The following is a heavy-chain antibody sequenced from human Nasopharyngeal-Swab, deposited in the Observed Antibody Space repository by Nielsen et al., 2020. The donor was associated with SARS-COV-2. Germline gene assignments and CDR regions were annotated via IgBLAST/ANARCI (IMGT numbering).Heavy chain of an antibody. CDR3: AKDLFRDYGVYYYYGMDV. CDR1: GFTFSSYG. Sequence: GESLKISCAASGFTFSSYGMHWVRQAPGKGLEWVAVISYDGSNKYYADSVKGRFTISRDNSKNTPYLQMNSLRAEDTAVYYCAKDLFRDYGVYYYYGMDVWGQGTTVTVSS. D-gene: IGHD4-17*01. J-gene: IGHJ6*02. V-gene: IGHV3-30*18. CDR2: ISYDGSNK.